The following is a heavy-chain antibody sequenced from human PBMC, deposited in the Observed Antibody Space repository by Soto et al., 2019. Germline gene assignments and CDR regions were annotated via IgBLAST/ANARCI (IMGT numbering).Heavy chain of an antibody. D-gene: IGHD4-17*01. CDR3: ARDLTPPHDYGDYHPFDY. Sequence: SVEVSRKASGGPLSSHSISWVRQAPGQGLEWIGRITPILGIANYAQKFQGRVTITADKSTSTAYMELSSLRSEDTAVYYCARDLTPPHDYGDYHPFDYWGQGTLVTVSS. CDR2: ITPILGIA. J-gene: IGHJ4*02. CDR1: GGPLSSHS. V-gene: IGHV1-69*04.